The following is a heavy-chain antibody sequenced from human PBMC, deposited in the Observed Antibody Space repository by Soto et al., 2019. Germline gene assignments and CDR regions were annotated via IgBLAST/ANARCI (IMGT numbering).Heavy chain of an antibody. Sequence: SETLSLTCTISGGSISVYYWSWIRQPPGQGLEWIGYIYASGSPYYNPSLKSRVTISADTSKNQTSLKLTSPTAADKAVYYCARGVGSSPPQYWGRGTLVTVSS. CDR1: GGSISVYY. D-gene: IGHD1-26*01. J-gene: IGHJ4*02. CDR2: IYASGSP. CDR3: ARGVGSSPPQY. V-gene: IGHV4-59*01.